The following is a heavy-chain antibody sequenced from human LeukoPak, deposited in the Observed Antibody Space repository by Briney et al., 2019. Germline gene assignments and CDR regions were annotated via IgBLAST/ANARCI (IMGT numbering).Heavy chain of an antibody. CDR1: GASISSYY. V-gene: IGHV4-4*07. Sequence: SETLSLTCPVAGASISSYYWSWIRQPAGRGLEWIGRIYTSGSTNYHPSLKSRVTMSVDTSKNQFFLKLSSVTAADTAVYYCARGYYYDSSGYYDYWGQGTLVTVSS. J-gene: IGHJ4*02. CDR3: ARGYYYDSSGYYDY. D-gene: IGHD3-22*01. CDR2: IYTSGST.